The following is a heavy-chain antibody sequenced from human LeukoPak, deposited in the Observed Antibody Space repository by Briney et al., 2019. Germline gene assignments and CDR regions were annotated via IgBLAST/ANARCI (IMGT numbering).Heavy chain of an antibody. Sequence: GGSLRLSCAASGSTVGSNHLTWVRQAPGKGLEWVSIFYYAGTIYYADSVKGRFTVSRDNSKNTLYLQMNSLRPEDTAVYYCGRGYSGCYHDCDDWGQGTLVTVSS. CDR2: FYYAGTI. V-gene: IGHV3-66*02. CDR1: GSTVGSNH. CDR3: GRGYSGCYHDCDD. D-gene: IGHD1-26*01. J-gene: IGHJ4*02.